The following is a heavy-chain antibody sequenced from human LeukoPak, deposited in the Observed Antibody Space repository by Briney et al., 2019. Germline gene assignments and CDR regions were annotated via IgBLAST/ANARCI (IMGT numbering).Heavy chain of an antibody. J-gene: IGHJ4*02. CDR3: ARAVAAAGFFDY. Sequence: PSETLSLTCTVSGGSISSYYWSWIRQPAGKGLEWIGYIYYSGGTNYNPSLKSRVTISVDTSKNQFSLKLSSVTAADTAVYYCARAVAAAGFFDYWGQGTLVTVSS. CDR1: GGSISSYY. D-gene: IGHD6-13*01. V-gene: IGHV4-59*01. CDR2: IYYSGGT.